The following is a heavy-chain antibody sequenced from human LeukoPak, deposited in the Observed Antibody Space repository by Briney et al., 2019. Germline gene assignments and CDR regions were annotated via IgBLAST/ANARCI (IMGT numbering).Heavy chain of an antibody. CDR1: GGSISSHY. CDR2: IYYSGST. V-gene: IGHV4-59*11. Sequence: SETLSLTCTASGGSISSHYWSWIRQPPGKGLEWIGYIYYSGSTNYNPSLKSRVTISVDTSKNQFSLKLSSVTAADTAVYYCARENYGDYPGAYFFDYWGQGTLVTVSS. D-gene: IGHD4-17*01. J-gene: IGHJ4*02. CDR3: ARENYGDYPGAYFFDY.